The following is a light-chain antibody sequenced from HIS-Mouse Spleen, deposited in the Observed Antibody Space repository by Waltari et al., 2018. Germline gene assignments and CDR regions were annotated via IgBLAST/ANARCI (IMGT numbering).Light chain of an antibody. Sequence: DIVMTQSPLSLPVTPGEPASISCRSSQSLLHSHGNNYLDWYLQKPGQSPQLLIYLGSNRASGVPDRFSGSGSGTDFTLKISRVEAEDVGVYYCMQALQTPLFGGGTKVEIK. CDR2: LGS. CDR1: QSLLHSHGNNY. V-gene: IGKV2-28*01. J-gene: IGKJ4*01. CDR3: MQALQTPL.